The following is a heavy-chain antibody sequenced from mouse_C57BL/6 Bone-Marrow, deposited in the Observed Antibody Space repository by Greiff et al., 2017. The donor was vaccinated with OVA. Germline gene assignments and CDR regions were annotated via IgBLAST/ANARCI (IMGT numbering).Heavy chain of an antibody. J-gene: IGHJ2*01. D-gene: IGHD1-1*01. Sequence: EVQLQQSGPELVKPGASVKISCKASGYTFTDYYMNWVKQSHGKSLEWIGDINPNNGGTSYNQKFKGKATLTVDKSSSTAYMELRSLTSEDSAVYYGAGHYYGSGGGFDYWGQGTTLTVSS. CDR2: INPNNGGT. V-gene: IGHV1-26*01. CDR3: AGHYYGSGGGFDY. CDR1: GYTFTDYY.